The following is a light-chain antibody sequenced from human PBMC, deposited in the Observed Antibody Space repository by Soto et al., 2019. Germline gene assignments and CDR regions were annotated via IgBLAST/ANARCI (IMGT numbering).Light chain of an antibody. J-gene: IGKJ1*01. V-gene: IGKV3-15*01. Sequence: EIVMTQSPATLSVSPGERATLSCRASQSVSSNLAWYQQKPGQAPRLLIYGASTRATGSPAGFSGSGSGTVFTLTISSLQSEDFSVYYCQQYNKWLWTFGQGTKVEIK. CDR3: QQYNKWLWT. CDR1: QSVSSN. CDR2: GAS.